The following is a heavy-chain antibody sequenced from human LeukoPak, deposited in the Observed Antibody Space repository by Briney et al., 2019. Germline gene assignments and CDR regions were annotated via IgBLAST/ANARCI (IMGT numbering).Heavy chain of an antibody. V-gene: IGHV3-21*01. Sequence: GGSLRLSCAASGFTFSTYSMNWVRQAPGKGPEWVSSISSSGSYIYYADSVKGRFTISRDNAKNSLYLQMNSLRAEDTAVYYCASLSITMVRGVHDYWGQGTLVTVSS. D-gene: IGHD3-10*01. CDR3: ASLSITMVRGVHDY. CDR1: GFTFSTYS. J-gene: IGHJ4*02. CDR2: ISSSGSYI.